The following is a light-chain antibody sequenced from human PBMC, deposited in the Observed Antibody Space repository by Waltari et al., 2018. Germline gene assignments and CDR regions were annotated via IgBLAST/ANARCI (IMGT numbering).Light chain of an antibody. V-gene: IGKV3-20*01. Sequence: EIVLTQSPGTLSLSPGERATLSCRASQSVSRSYLAWYQQKPGQAPRLIIYGASSRATGIPDRFSGSGSGTDFTLTISRLEPEDFALYFCQQYGSSPLAFGQGTKVEIK. J-gene: IGKJ1*01. CDR2: GAS. CDR1: QSVSRSY. CDR3: QQYGSSPLA.